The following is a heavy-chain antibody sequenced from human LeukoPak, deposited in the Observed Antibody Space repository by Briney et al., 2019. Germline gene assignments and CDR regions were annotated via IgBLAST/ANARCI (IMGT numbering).Heavy chain of an antibody. V-gene: IGHV3-21*01. Sequence: PGGSLRLSCVPSVFSFSTYDMNWVRRAPGEGLECVSAIISTSNHINYADSVKGRFTISRDSANNSLHLQMNSLRAEDTAVYYCARVYSANGYGSGYYDYWGQGTLVAVSS. J-gene: IGHJ4*02. CDR1: VFSFSTYD. CDR3: ARVYSANGYGSGYYDY. D-gene: IGHD3-10*01. CDR2: IISTSNHI.